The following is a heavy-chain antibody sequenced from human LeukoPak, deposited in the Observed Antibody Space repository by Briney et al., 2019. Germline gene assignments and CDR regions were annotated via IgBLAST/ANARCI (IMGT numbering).Heavy chain of an antibody. Sequence: PGGSLRLSCAASGFTFSSYSMNWVRQAPGKGLERVSYISSSSSTIYYADSVKGRFTISRDNAKNSLYLQMNSLRAEDTAVYYCAREGSSSWGTNWFDPWGQGILVTVSS. V-gene: IGHV3-48*01. CDR1: GFTFSSYS. CDR2: ISSSSSTI. D-gene: IGHD6-13*01. J-gene: IGHJ5*02. CDR3: AREGSSSWGTNWFDP.